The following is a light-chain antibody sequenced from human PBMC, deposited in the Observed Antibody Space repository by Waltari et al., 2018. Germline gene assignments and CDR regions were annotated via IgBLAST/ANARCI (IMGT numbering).Light chain of an antibody. J-gene: IGKJ1*01. Sequence: EIVLTQSPGTLSLSPGERAPLSCRASQSIGKYFVWYQQKPGQAPRLLMYAASTRAPGIPDRFSGSGFGKDFSLTISRLEPEDFGVYYCQKYDRLPATFGQGTKVEIK. CDR2: AAS. CDR1: QSIGKY. V-gene: IGKV3-20*01. CDR3: QKYDRLPAT.